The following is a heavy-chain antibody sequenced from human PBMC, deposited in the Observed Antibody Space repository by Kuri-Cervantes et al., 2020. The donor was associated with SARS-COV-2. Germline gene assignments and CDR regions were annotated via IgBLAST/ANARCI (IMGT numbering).Heavy chain of an antibody. CDR3: ARDLGLVHPFDI. V-gene: IGHV3-13*03. CDR2: IGTAGDT. J-gene: IGHJ3*02. CDR1: GFTFSSYD. D-gene: IGHD3/OR15-3a*01. Sequence: GGSLRLSCAACGFTFSSYDMHWVRQATGKGLEWVSAIGTAGDTYYPGSVKGQFTISRENAKNSLYLQMNSLRAGDAAVYYCARDLGLVHPFDIWGQGTMVTVSS.